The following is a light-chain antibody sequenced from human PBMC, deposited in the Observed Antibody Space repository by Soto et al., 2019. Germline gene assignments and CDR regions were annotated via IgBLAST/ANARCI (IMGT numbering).Light chain of an antibody. J-gene: IGKJ2*01. CDR2: WAS. CDR3: QQYYSVPYT. V-gene: IGKV4-1*01. CDR1: QTILYSSNNKNY. Sequence: DIVMTQSPDSLAVSLGERATINCKSSQTILYSSNNKNYLAWYQQKPGQPPTLLLYWASIRESGVPDRFSGSGSGTDITLTISSLQAEDVAVYYCQQYYSVPYTFGQGTKLEI.